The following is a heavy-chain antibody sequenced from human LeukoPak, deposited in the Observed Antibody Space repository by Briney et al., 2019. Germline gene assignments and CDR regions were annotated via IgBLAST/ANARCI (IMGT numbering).Heavy chain of an antibody. CDR1: VLTLSSYE. J-gene: IGHJ4*02. D-gene: IGHD2-21*02. Sequence: PGGSLRLPCAASVLTLSSYEMNWVRKAPGKALECVSSISSSNSYIYYADSVKGRFTISRDNAKNALYLQMSSLRAEDTAVYYCARAGRLLPNFDYWGQGNLVTVSS. CDR2: ISSSNSYI. V-gene: IGHV3-21*01. CDR3: ARAGRLLPNFDY.